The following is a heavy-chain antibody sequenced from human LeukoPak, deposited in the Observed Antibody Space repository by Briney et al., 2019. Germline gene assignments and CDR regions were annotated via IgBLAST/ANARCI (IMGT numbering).Heavy chain of an antibody. D-gene: IGHD5-12*01. CDR1: GYTFTGYY. V-gene: IGHV1-2*02. J-gene: IGHJ4*02. CDR3: ARAGGIYRGYDYGY. CDR2: INPNSGGT. Sequence: ASVTVSCKASGYTFTGYYMHWVRQAPGQGLEWMGWINPNSGGTNYAQKFQGRVTMTRDTSISTAYMELSRLRSDDTAVYYCARAGGIYRGYDYGYWGQGTLVTVSS.